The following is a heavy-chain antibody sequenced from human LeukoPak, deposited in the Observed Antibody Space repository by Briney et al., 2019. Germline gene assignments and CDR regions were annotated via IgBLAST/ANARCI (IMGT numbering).Heavy chain of an antibody. CDR3: ARDFPYYDFWSGHTPFDY. CDR1: GGTFSSYA. J-gene: IGHJ4*02. V-gene: IGHV1-18*01. Sequence: ASVKVSCKASGGTFSSYAISWVRQAPGQGLEWMGWISAYNGNTNYAQKLQGRVTMTTDTSTSTAYMELRSLRSDDTAVYYCARDFPYYDFWSGHTPFDYWGQGTLVTVSS. CDR2: ISAYNGNT. D-gene: IGHD3-3*01.